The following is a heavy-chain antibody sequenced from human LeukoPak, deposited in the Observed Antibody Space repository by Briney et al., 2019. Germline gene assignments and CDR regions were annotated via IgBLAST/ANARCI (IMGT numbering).Heavy chain of an antibody. CDR3: GRYFDWLLDYYYMDV. D-gene: IGHD3-9*01. Sequence: GGSLRLSCAASGFTFSSYSMNWVRQAPGKGLEWVSSISSSSSYIYYADSVKGRFTISRDNAKNSLYLQMNSLRAEDTAVYYCGRYFDWLLDYYYMDVWGKGTTVTVSS. V-gene: IGHV3-21*01. J-gene: IGHJ6*03. CDR1: GFTFSSYS. CDR2: ISSSSSYI.